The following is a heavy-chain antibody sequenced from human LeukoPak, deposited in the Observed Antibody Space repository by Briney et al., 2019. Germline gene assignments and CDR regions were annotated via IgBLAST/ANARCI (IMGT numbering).Heavy chain of an antibody. J-gene: IGHJ4*02. CDR2: ISGSGDNT. Sequence: TGGSLRLSCSASGFTFSSYAMSWVRQAPVKGLERVSGISGSGDNTYYADSVKGRFTISRDNSKNTLYVQVNSLGTEDTAAYYCAKGSYYDSSGSFYFDSWGQGTLVTVSS. V-gene: IGHV3-23*01. CDR1: GFTFSSYA. CDR3: AKGSYYDSSGSFYFDS. D-gene: IGHD3-22*01.